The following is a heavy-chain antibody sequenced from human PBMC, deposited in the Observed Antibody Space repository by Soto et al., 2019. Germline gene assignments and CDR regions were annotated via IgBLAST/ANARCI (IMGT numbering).Heavy chain of an antibody. Sequence: QVQLVESGGGVVQPGRSLRLSCAASGFTFSSYGMHWVRQAPGKGLEWVAVIWYDGSNKYYADSVKGRFIISRDNSKNTLYLQMNSLRAEDTAVYYCARDREYSSSYLGYYFDYWGQGTLVTVSS. CDR3: ARDREYSSSYLGYYFDY. CDR1: GFTFSSYG. CDR2: IWYDGSNK. J-gene: IGHJ4*02. D-gene: IGHD6-6*01. V-gene: IGHV3-33*01.